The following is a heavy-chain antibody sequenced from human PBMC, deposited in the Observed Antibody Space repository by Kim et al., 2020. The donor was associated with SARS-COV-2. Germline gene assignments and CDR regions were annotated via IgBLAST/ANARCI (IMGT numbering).Heavy chain of an antibody. CDR3: ASNSLDL. J-gene: IGHJ2*01. CDR1: GGSFSGYY. CDR2: INHSGST. D-gene: IGHD6-13*01. V-gene: IGHV4-34*01. Sequence: SETLSLTCAVYGGSFSGYYWSWIRQPPGQGLEWIGEINHSGSTNYNPSLKSRVTISVDTSKNQFSLKLSSVTAADTAVYYCASNSLDLWGRGTLVTVSS.